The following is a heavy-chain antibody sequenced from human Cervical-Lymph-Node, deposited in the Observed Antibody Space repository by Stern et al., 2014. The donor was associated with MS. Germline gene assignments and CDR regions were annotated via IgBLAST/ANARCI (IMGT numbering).Heavy chain of an antibody. Sequence: VQLVQSGAEVKKPGASVKVSCKASGYTFTSYYMYWVRPAPGQGLEWMGIINPSGGSTSYAQKFQGRVTMTRDTSTSTVYMELRSLRSEDTAVYYCAREVAGHRLGMMDVWGQRTTVTVSS. D-gene: IGHD6-19*01. J-gene: IGHJ6*02. CDR1: GYTFTSYY. CDR3: AREVAGHRLGMMDV. CDR2: INPSGGST. V-gene: IGHV1-46*01.